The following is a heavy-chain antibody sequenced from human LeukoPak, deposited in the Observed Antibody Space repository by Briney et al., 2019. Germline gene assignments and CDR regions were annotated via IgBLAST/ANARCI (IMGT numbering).Heavy chain of an antibody. CDR3: ARVDPPGITIFGVGPRNYFDY. D-gene: IGHD3-3*01. CDR1: GYTFTSYA. J-gene: IGHJ4*02. CDR2: INAGNGNT. Sequence: ASVKVSCKASGYTFTSYAMHWVRQAPGQRLEWMGWINAGNGNTKYSQKFQGRVTITRDTSASTAYMELSSLRSEDTAVYYCARVDPPGITIFGVGPRNYFDYWGLGTLVTVSS. V-gene: IGHV1-3*01.